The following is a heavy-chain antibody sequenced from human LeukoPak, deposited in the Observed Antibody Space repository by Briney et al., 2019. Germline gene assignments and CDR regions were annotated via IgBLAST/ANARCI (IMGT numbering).Heavy chain of an antibody. Sequence: SQTLSLTCAVSGGSISSGGYSWSWIRQPPGKGLEWIGYIYHSGSTYYNPSLKSRVTISVDRSKNQFSLKLSSVTAADTAVYYCARGGHMWYGMDVWGQGTTVTVSS. D-gene: IGHD2-21*01. CDR3: ARGGHMWYGMDV. V-gene: IGHV4-30-2*01. CDR1: GGSISSGGYS. CDR2: IYHSGST. J-gene: IGHJ6*02.